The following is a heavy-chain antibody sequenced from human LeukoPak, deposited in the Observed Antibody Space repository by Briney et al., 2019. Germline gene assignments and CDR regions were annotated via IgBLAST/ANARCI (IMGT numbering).Heavy chain of an antibody. CDR2: ISYDGSNK. J-gene: IGHJ6*04. D-gene: IGHD3-10*01. V-gene: IGHV3-30*04. Sequence: PGRSLRLSCAASGFTFSSYAVHWVRQAPGKGLEWVAVISYDGSNKYYADSVKGRFTISRDNSKNTLYLQMNSLRAEDTAVYYCARDLLLIWFGEQSYYYYYGMDVWGKGTTVTVSS. CDR3: ARDLLLIWFGEQSYYYYYGMDV. CDR1: GFTFSSYA.